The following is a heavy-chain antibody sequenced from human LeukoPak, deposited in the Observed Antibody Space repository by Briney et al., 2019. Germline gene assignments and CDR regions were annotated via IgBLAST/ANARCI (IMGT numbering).Heavy chain of an antibody. CDR3: AGADRHDYGEDY. D-gene: IGHD4-17*01. J-gene: IGHJ4*02. V-gene: IGHV4-59*04. Sequence: PSETLSLTCTVSGGSISSYYWSWIRQPPGKGLEWMGFIYYSGSSYYNPSLKSRVTMSVDTSKNQFSLKLTSVTAADTAFYYCAGADRHDYGEDYWGQGTLVTVSS. CDR1: GGSISSYY. CDR2: IYYSGSS.